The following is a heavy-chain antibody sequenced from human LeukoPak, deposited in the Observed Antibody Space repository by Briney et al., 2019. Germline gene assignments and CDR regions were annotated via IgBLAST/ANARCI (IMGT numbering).Heavy chain of an antibody. V-gene: IGHV1-46*01. CDR2: INPSGGST. D-gene: IGHD1-1*01. CDR3: ARGGTTLPFDY. CDR1: GYTFTSYY. Sequence: ASVKVSCKASGYTFTSYYMHWVRQAPGQGLEWMGIINPSGGSTSYAQKFQGRVTMTRDTSISTAYMELSRLRSDDTAVYYCARGGTTLPFDYWGQGTLVTVSS. J-gene: IGHJ4*02.